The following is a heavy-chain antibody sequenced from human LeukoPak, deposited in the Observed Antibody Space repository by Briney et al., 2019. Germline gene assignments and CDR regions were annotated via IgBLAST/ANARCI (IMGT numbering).Heavy chain of an antibody. CDR3: AKLSDHTTGYHPFDY. J-gene: IGHJ4*02. Sequence: ASVKVSCKASGYTFSDYYIHWVRQAPGQGLEWMGWINPKSGGTSYARKFQGRVTMTRDTSISAVYMDLSRLTSDDAAVYYCAKLSDHTTGYHPFDYWGQGTLVTVS. V-gene: IGHV1-2*02. CDR2: INPKSGGT. D-gene: IGHD3-9*01. CDR1: GYTFSDYY.